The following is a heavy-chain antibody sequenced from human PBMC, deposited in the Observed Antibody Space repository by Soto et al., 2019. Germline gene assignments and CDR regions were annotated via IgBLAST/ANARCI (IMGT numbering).Heavy chain of an antibody. CDR2: IDFGGDTI. CDR1: GFSFSDYY. Sequence: QVQLVESGGGLVKPGGSLRLSCAASGFSFSDYYMNWVRQAPGKGLEWISYIDFGGDTIEYAESVKGRFSISRDNAKNSLFLEMSSLRADDTAVYYCARMKSLSIVAIGVNDVWGQGTTVTVSS. V-gene: IGHV3-11*01. J-gene: IGHJ6*02. D-gene: IGHD5-12*01. CDR3: ARMKSLSIVAIGVNDV.